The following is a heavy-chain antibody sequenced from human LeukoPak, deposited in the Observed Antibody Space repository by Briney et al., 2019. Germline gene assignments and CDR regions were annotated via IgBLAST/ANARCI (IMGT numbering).Heavy chain of an antibody. J-gene: IGHJ4*02. CDR2: ISSSSSYI. V-gene: IGHV3-21*01. D-gene: IGHD6-19*01. CDR3: ARMAVAGTHAREDY. CDR1: GFTFSSYS. Sequence: PGGSLRLSCAASGFTFSSYSMNWVRQAPGKGLEWVSSISSSSSYIYYADSVKGRFTISRDNAKNSLYLQMNSLRAEDTAVYYCARMAVAGTHAREDYWGQGTLITVSS.